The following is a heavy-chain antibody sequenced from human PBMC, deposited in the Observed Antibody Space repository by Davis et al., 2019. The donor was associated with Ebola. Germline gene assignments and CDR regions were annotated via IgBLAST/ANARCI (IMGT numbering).Heavy chain of an antibody. CDR3: AKDYSSGWSNYYYGVDV. CDR2: IKKDASEK. J-gene: IGHJ6*02. Sequence: GESLKISCAASGFTFGSDWMSWVRQAPGKGLEWVANIKKDASEKYYVDSVKGRFTISRDNAKNSLYLQMNNLRPEDTAVYYCAKDYSSGWSNYYYGVDVWGQGTTVTVSS. CDR1: GFTFGSDW. V-gene: IGHV3-7*01. D-gene: IGHD6-19*01.